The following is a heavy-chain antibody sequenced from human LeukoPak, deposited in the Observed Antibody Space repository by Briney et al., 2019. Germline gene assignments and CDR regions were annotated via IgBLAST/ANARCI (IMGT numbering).Heavy chain of an antibody. J-gene: IGHJ4*02. D-gene: IGHD1-26*01. CDR3: ARHGATGYFDF. CDR2: VYYSGST. CDR1: GGSITSSTSY. V-gene: IGHV4-39*01. Sequence: SETLSLTCAVSGGSITSSTSYWGWIRQPPGKGLEWIGRVYYSGSTLYNLSLKSRVTISVDTSKNQFSLRLGSVTAADTAVYYCARHGATGYFDFWGQGTLVTVSS.